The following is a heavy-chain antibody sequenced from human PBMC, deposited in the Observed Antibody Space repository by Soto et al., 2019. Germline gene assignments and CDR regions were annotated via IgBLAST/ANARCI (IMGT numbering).Heavy chain of an antibody. CDR2: IVPRFGSP. D-gene: IGHD3-16*01. V-gene: IGHV1-69*06. CDR1: GGTFSDYA. CDR3: ARDRIQLRLGKYSFTRIDV. Sequence: QVQLVQSGAEMRKPGSSLSVSCKASGGTFSDYAFSWVRQAPGQGLEWMGGIVPRFGSPNYAQKFGGRVTITADTSSSTVYMALSSLRFDDTAVYFCARDRIQLRLGKYSFTRIDVGGQGTTTIVSS. J-gene: IGHJ6*02.